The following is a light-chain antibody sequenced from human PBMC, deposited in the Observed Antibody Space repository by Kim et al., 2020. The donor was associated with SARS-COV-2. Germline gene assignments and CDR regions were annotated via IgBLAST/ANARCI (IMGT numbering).Light chain of an antibody. CDR2: EDD. CDR1: SGSIDDNY. CDR3: QSYNRDNVL. V-gene: IGLV6-57*02. Sequence: KAVTTSCTSSSGSIDDNYVQWYQQRPGGVPTAVIYEDDQRPSGVSDRFSGSIDNTTASASLTITGLRTEDEADYYCQSYNRDNVLFGGGTQLTVL. J-gene: IGLJ2*01.